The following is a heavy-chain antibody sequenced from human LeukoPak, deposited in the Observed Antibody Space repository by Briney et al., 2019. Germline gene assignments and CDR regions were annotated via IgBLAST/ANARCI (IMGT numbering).Heavy chain of an antibody. V-gene: IGHV4-39*01. CDR2: IYYSGST. CDR1: GDSISSSSYY. J-gene: IGHJ4*02. CDR3: AGPTHYYED. Sequence: MPSETLSLTCTVSGDSISSSSYYWGWIRQPPGKGLEWIGSIYYSGSTYYNPSLKSRVTISVDTSKNQFSLKLSSVTDADTAVYYCAGPTHYYEDWGQGTLVTVSS.